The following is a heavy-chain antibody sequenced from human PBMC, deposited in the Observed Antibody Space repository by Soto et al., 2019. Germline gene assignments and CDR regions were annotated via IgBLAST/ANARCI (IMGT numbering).Heavy chain of an antibody. CDR2: IYYSGST. CDR1: GGSIGSYY. CDR3: ARGGWRQIDY. Sequence: QVQLQESGPGLVKPSETLSLTCSVSGGSIGSYYWSWIRQPPGKGLEWIGYIYYSGSTNYNPSLKSRVTISVDTSKNQFSLKLSSVTAADTAVYYCARGGWRQIDYWGQGILVTVSS. V-gene: IGHV4-59*08. D-gene: IGHD3-3*01. J-gene: IGHJ4*02.